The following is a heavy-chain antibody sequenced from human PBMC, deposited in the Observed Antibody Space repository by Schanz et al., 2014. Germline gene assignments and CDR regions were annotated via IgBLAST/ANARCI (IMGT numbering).Heavy chain of an antibody. Sequence: QVQLVQSGAEVKKPGASVRVSCKASGYSFTTYDVNWVRQATGQGLEWMGWMNPTTGNRGYAQNFQGRVTMTRNTSITTAYLELSSLRSGDTSVYYCTKGRTFGRWGQGTLVTVSS. CDR1: GYSFTTYD. D-gene: IGHD3-16*01. CDR2: MNPTTGNR. V-gene: IGHV1-8*01. CDR3: TKGRTFGR. J-gene: IGHJ4*02.